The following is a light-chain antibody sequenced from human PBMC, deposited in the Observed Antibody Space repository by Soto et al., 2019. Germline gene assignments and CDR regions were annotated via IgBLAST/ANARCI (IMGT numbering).Light chain of an antibody. CDR3: SSYAGSNILL. CDR1: SSDVGGYNY. V-gene: IGLV2-8*01. Sequence: QSALTQPPSASGSPGQSVTISCTGTSSDVGGYNYVSWYQHHPGKAPKLMIYEVSKRPSGVPDRFSGSKSGNTASLTVSGLQAEDEADYYCSSYAGSNILLFGGGTQVTVL. J-gene: IGLJ2*01. CDR2: EVS.